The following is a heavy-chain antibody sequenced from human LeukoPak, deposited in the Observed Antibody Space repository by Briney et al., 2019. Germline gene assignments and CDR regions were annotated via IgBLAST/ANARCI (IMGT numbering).Heavy chain of an antibody. J-gene: IGHJ5*02. V-gene: IGHV1-69*01. CDR2: IIPIFGTA. D-gene: IGHD6-19*01. Sequence: VASVKVSCKASGGTFSSYAISWVRQAPGQGLEWMGGIIPIFGTANYAQKFQGRVTITADESTSTAYMELSSLRSEDTAVYYCARDAGYSSGWYSDPWGQGTLVTVSS. CDR3: ARDAGYSSGWYSDP. CDR1: GGTFSSYA.